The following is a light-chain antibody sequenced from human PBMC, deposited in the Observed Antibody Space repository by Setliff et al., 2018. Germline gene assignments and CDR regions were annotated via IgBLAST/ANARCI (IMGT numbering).Light chain of an antibody. V-gene: IGLV1-44*01. CDR1: SSNIGSKT. CDR2: YND. J-gene: IGLJ3*02. CDR3: GAWEVSLNGPV. Sequence: SASGAPGQRVTISCSGSSSNIGSKTVSWYQQLPGTAPKLLIYYNDQRPSGVPDRFSGSKSGTSASLAISGLQSEDEADYYCGAWEVSLNGPVFGGGTKGTV.